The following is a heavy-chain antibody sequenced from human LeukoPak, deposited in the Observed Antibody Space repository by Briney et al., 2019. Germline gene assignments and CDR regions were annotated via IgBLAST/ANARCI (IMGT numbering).Heavy chain of an antibody. D-gene: IGHD3-10*01. CDR2: IILVFGTA. CDR1: GGTFNSHV. CDR3: ARGYYYGSESYWHTKSFEP. Sequence: GSSVKVSCKASGGTFNSHVISWLRQAPGQGLEWMGGIILVFGTARYAETFQGRGTITTDETTTTAYMEMSSLTSEDTAVYYCARGYYYGSESYWHTKSFEPLGEGTLVAVSS. V-gene: IGHV1-69*05. J-gene: IGHJ5*02.